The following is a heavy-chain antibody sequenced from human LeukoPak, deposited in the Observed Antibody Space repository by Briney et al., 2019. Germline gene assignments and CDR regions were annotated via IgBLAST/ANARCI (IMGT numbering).Heavy chain of an antibody. V-gene: IGHV4-31*03. J-gene: IGHJ3*02. CDR3: AREESGDSSDNGLAFDI. CDR1: GGSISSGGYY. Sequence: PSETLSLTCTVSGGSISSGGYYWSWIRQHPGKGLGWIGYIYYSGSTYYNPSLKSRVTISVDTSKNQFSLKLSSVTAADTAVYYCAREESGDSSDNGLAFDIWGQGTMVTVSS. D-gene: IGHD3-22*01. CDR2: IYYSGST.